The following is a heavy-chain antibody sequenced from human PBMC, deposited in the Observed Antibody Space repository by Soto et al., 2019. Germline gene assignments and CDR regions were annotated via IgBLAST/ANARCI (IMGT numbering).Heavy chain of an antibody. CDR3: AKEEGQYSSGWYLK. CDR1: GGSVSSGSYY. V-gene: IGHV4-61*10. J-gene: IGHJ4*02. CDR2: IYSSGST. Sequence: SETLCLTCTVSGGSVSSGSYYWSWIRQPAGKGLEWIGLIYSSGSTNYNSALASRVTMSVDTSKNQFSLILTSVTAEDTAVYYCAKEEGQYSSGWYLKWGQGTLVTVSS. D-gene: IGHD6-19*01.